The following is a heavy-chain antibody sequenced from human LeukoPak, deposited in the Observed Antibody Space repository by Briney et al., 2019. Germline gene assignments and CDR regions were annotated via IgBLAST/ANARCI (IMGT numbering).Heavy chain of an antibody. V-gene: IGHV1-18*01. CDR2: LSAYNGNT. CDR1: GYTFTSYG. CDR3: ARGGPEYDFWSGYYSD. D-gene: IGHD3-3*01. Sequence: ASVKVSCTSSGYTFTSYGISWVRQAPGQGLEWLGWLSAYNGNTNYAQKLQGRVTMTTDTSTSTAYMELRSLRSDDTAVYYCARGGPEYDFWSGYYSDWGRGTLVTVSS. J-gene: IGHJ4*02.